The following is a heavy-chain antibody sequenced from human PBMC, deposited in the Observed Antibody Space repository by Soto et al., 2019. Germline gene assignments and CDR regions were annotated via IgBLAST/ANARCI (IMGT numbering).Heavy chain of an antibody. CDR2: MNPSGDRT. J-gene: IGHJ3*01. V-gene: IGHV1-46*01. D-gene: IGHD5-12*01. Sequence: QVQLMQSGTEVKEPGASVNLSCKASGYTFSSFYIHWVRQAPGQGLEWVGIMNPSGDRTNYAQNFQGRVTMTRDTATSTVYMELSSLRSEDTAVYYCARGRGYSGDDLQEDGFDVCCQGTMVTVS. CDR1: GYTFSSFY. CDR3: ARGRGYSGDDLQEDGFDV.